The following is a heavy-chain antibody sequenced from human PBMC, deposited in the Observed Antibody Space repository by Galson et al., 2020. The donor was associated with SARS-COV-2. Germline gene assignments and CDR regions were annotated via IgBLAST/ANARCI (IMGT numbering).Heavy chain of an antibody. V-gene: IGHV3-23*01. CDR1: GLTFSSYA. Sequence: GESLKISCAASGLTFSSYAFSWVRKAPGKGLEWVASINDRGSSTSYADSVKGRFSISRDNSKKTLYLQRNGLRVEDTAVYNWAKGLGFGVYGVGIWIFDSLGQGNRVFGSS. J-gene: IGHJ4*02. D-gene: IGHD3-16*01. CDR2: INDRGSST. CDR3: AKGLGFGVYGVGIWIFDS.